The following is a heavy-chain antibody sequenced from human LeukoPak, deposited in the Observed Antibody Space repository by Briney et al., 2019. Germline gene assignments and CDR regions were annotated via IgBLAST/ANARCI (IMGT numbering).Heavy chain of an antibody. J-gene: IGHJ4*02. CDR1: GFTFRNYW. D-gene: IGHD6-25*01. V-gene: IGHV3-7*01. Sequence: GGSLRLSCAVSGFTFRNYWMSWVRQAPGKGLEWVANIKQDGSEKNYVDSVKGRFTISRDNAKNSLYLQMNSLRVEDTAVYYCAKDLVGVAASVYWGQGTLVTVSS. CDR2: IKQDGSEK. CDR3: AKDLVGVAASVY.